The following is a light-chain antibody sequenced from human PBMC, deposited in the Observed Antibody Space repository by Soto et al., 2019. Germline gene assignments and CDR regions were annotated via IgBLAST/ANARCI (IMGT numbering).Light chain of an antibody. J-gene: IGKJ5*01. V-gene: IGKV2-30*02. CDR1: QSLVHSDGIAY. CDR2: KVS. Sequence: DVLMTKSPLSLPVTLGQPASISCRSNQSLVHSDGIAYFSWFQQRPGRSPRRLIYKVSNRDSGVPARFSGSGSGTDFALKISRVEAEDVGVYYCMQGTHWPITFGQGTRLEIK. CDR3: MQGTHWPIT.